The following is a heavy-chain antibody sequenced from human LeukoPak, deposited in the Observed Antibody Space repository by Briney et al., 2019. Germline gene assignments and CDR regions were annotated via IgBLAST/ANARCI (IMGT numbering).Heavy chain of an antibody. CDR3: ARSLVGATADFDY. V-gene: IGHV4-39*01. Sequence: PSETLSLTCTVSGGSISSSSYYWGWIRQPPGKGLEWIGRIYYSGSTYYNPSLKSRVTISVDTSKNQFSLKLSSVTAADTAVYYCARSLVGATADFDYWGQGTLVTVSS. CDR1: GGSISSSSYY. J-gene: IGHJ4*02. CDR2: IYYSGST. D-gene: IGHD1-26*01.